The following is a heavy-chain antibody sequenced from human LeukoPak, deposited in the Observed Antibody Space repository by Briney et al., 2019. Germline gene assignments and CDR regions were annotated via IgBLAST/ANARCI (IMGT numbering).Heavy chain of an antibody. CDR3: ARHRAYSSSSPSDS. D-gene: IGHD6-6*01. J-gene: IGHJ4*02. CDR1: GGSISSLY. V-gene: IGHV4-59*08. Sequence: PSETLSLTCSVPGGSISSLYWSWIRQPPGKGLEWIGYIYYTGSTNYNPSLKSRVTMFVDMSKNQFSLRLSSVTAADTAVYYCARHRAYSSSSPSDSWGQGTLVTVSS. CDR2: IYYTGST.